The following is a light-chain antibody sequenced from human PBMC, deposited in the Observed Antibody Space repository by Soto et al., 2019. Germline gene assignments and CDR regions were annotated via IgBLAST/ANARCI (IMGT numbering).Light chain of an antibody. J-gene: IGKJ3*01. CDR1: QDIRNY. CDR2: DAS. V-gene: IGKV1-33*01. CDR3: QQYADQFT. Sequence: DIQMTQSPSPLSASVGDRVTITWQASQDIRNYLNWYQKKPGKAPKLLIYDASSLEEGVPTRFSGSGSGTDFTFTISSLQPEDFATYYCQQYADQFTFGPGTEVDVQ.